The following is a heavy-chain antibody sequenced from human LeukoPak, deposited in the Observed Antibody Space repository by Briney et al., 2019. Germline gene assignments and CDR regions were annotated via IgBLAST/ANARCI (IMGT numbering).Heavy chain of an antibody. D-gene: IGHD2-15*01. J-gene: IGHJ4*02. Sequence: KPSETLSLTCAVSGGSFSGYYWSRIRQPPGEGLEWIGEINHSGSTNYNPSLKSRVTISVDTSKNQFSLKLSSVTAADTAVYYCARVVVVAAGHDYWGQGTLVTVSS. CDR1: GGSFSGYY. CDR3: ARVVVVAAGHDY. CDR2: INHSGST. V-gene: IGHV4-34*01.